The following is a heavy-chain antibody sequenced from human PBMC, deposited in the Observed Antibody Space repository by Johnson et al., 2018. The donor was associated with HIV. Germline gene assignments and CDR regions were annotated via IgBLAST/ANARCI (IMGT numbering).Heavy chain of an antibody. D-gene: IGHD7-27*01. CDR2: ISYDGSNK. Sequence: VQLVESGGGLVQPGRSLRLPCTASGFTFSSYAMHWVRQAPGKGLEWVAVISYDGSNKYYADSVKGRFTISRDNSKNTLYLQMNSLRAEDTAVYYCAKSPLGRLREGAFDIWGQGTMVTVSS. V-gene: IGHV3-30-3*02. J-gene: IGHJ3*02. CDR1: GFTFSSYA. CDR3: AKSPLGRLREGAFDI.